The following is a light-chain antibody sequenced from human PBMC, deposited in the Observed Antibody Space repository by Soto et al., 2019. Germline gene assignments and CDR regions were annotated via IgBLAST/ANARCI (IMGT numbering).Light chain of an antibody. CDR1: SSDVGGYNY. CDR2: DVS. Sequence: HSALTQPASVSGSPGQSITISCTGTSSDVGGYNYVSWYQQYPGKAPKLMIYDVSNRPSGVSNRFSGSKSGNTASLTISGIQAEYAADHYFSSYTSSSPYVFGSGTKVTVL. J-gene: IGLJ1*01. V-gene: IGLV2-14*01. CDR3: SSYTSSSPYV.